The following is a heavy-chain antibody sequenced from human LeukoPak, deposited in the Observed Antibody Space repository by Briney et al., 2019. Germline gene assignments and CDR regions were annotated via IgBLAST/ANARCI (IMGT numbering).Heavy chain of an antibody. CDR1: GFTFSSYA. CDR2: IYSDNT. D-gene: IGHD4/OR15-4a*01. V-gene: IGHV3-53*01. Sequence: GGSLRLSCAASGFTFSSYAMSWVRQAPGKGLEWVSFIYSDNTHYTDSVKGRFTISRDNSKNTLYLQMNSLRAEDTAVYYCARRAGAYSHPYDYWGQGTLVTVSS. J-gene: IGHJ4*02. CDR3: ARRAGAYSHPYDY.